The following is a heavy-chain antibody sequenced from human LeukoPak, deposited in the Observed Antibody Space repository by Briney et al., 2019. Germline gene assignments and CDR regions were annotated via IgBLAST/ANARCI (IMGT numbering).Heavy chain of an antibody. Sequence: ASVKVSCKASGYTFTSYAMNWVRQAPGQGLEWMGIINPSGGSTSYAQKFQGRVTMTRVTSTSTVYMELSSLRSEDTAVYYCARDPKDYGKLFDYWGQGTLVTVSS. J-gene: IGHJ4*02. CDR2: INPSGGST. D-gene: IGHD4-17*01. V-gene: IGHV1-46*01. CDR3: ARDPKDYGKLFDY. CDR1: GYTFTSYA.